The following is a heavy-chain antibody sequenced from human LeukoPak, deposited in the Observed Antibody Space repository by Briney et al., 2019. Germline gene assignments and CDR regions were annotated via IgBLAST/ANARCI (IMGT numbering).Heavy chain of an antibody. J-gene: IGHJ4*02. Sequence: PSETLSLTCAVSGYSISSGYYWGWIRQPPGKGLEWIGSIYHSGSTYYNPSLKSRVTISVDTSKNQFSLKLSSVTAADTAVYYCARDLDYGVYWGQGTLVTVSS. CDR1: GYSISSGYY. CDR3: ARDLDYGVY. CDR2: IYHSGST. V-gene: IGHV4-38-2*02.